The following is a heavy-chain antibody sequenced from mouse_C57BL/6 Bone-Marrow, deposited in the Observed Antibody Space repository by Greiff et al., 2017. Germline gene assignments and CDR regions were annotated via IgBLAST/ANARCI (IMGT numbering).Heavy chain of an antibody. J-gene: IGHJ1*03. D-gene: IGHD1-1*01. CDR1: GYTFTSYW. V-gene: IGHV1-50*01. CDR2: IDPSDSYT. CDR3: ARHYGSSSYWYFDV. Sequence: QVQLQQPGAELVKPGASVKLSCKASGYTFTSYWMQWVKQRPGQGLEWIGEIDPSDSYTNYNQKFKGKATLTVDTSSSTAYMQLSSLTSEYSAVYYCARHYGSSSYWYFDVWGTGTTVTVSS.